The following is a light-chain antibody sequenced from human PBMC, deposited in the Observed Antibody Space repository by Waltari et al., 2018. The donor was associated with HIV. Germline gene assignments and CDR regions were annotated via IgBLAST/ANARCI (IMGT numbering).Light chain of an antibody. CDR3: QQRSHMPRCYS. V-gene: IGKV3-11*01. CDR2: DVS. Sequence: EIVLTQSPATLSLSQGERATPSCRASQSVGSILAWFQKKPGQAPRLLMYDVSKRSTDIPARFSGSGSGTDFTLTISSVEPEDLAVFYCQQRSHMPRCYSFGLGTKVE. J-gene: IGKJ2*03. CDR1: QSVGSI.